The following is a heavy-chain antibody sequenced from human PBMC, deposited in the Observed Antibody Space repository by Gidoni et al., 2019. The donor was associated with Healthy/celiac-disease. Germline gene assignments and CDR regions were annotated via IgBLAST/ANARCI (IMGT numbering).Heavy chain of an antibody. CDR1: GGSISSSSYY. CDR2: IYYSGST. V-gene: IGHV4-39*01. CDR3: ARQMGYSSRWTRLFDY. Sequence: QLQLQESGPGLVKPSETLSLTCTVSGGSISSSSYYWGWIRQPPGKGLEWIGSIYYSGSTYYNPSLKSRVTISVDTSKNQFSLKLSSVTAADTAVYYCARQMGYSSRWTRLFDYWGQGTLVTVSS. D-gene: IGHD6-13*01. J-gene: IGHJ4*02.